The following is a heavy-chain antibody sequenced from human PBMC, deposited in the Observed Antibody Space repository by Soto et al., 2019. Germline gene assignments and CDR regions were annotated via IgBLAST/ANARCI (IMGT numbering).Heavy chain of an antibody. Sequence: PVGSLRLSCAASWFTVSSNYMSWVRQAPGKGLEWVSVIYSGGSTYYADSVKGRFTISRDNSKNTLYLQMNSLRAEDTAVYYCARVRGYSYGFDYWGQGTLVTVSS. J-gene: IGHJ4*02. CDR1: WFTVSSNY. CDR3: ARVRGYSYGFDY. D-gene: IGHD5-18*01. CDR2: IYSGGST. V-gene: IGHV3-53*01.